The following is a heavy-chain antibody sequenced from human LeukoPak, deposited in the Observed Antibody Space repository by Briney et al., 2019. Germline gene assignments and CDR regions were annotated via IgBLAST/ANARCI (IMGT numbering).Heavy chain of an antibody. D-gene: IGHD4-23*01. Sequence: ASVKVSCKASGYTFTNYYMHWVRQAPGQGLEWMGVINPGDGTTSYAQKFQGRVTITADESTSTAYMELSSLRSEDTAVYYCARDPAMGRWFTNFDYWGQGTLVTVSS. CDR3: ARDPAMGRWFTNFDY. J-gene: IGHJ4*02. CDR2: INPGDGTT. CDR1: GYTFTNYY. V-gene: IGHV1-46*01.